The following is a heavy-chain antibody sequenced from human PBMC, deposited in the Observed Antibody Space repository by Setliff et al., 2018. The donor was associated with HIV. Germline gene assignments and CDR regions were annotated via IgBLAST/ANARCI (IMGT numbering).Heavy chain of an antibody. J-gene: IGHJ4*02. Sequence: GASVKVSCKASGGTFSRYAITWVRQAPGQGPEWMGGIIPILGIPNYAQKFQGRVTITADESTNTAYMELSSLRSEDTAVYYCASGSHGEGATDYWGLGTLVTVSS. CDR3: ASGSHGEGATDY. V-gene: IGHV1-69*10. CDR2: IIPILGIP. D-gene: IGHD1-26*01. CDR1: GGTFSRYA.